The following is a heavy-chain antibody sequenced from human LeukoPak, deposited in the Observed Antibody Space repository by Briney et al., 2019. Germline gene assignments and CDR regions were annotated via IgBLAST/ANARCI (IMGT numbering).Heavy chain of an antibody. CDR3: ARSLWPEDY. Sequence: PGVSLRLSCEASGFAFSSYWASWVRQAPGKGLEWVANINQDGNSQNYVDSVRGRFTISKDNAKNSVYLQMNSLRAEDTAVYYCARSLWPEDYWGQGILVTVS. V-gene: IGHV3-7*01. CDR1: GFAFSSYW. D-gene: IGHD2-21*01. CDR2: INQDGNSQ. J-gene: IGHJ4*02.